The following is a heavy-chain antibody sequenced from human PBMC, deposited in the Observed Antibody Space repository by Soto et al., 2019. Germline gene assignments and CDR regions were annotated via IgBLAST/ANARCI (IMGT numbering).Heavy chain of an antibody. J-gene: IGHJ4*02. Sequence: QVQLVQSGTVVQRRGSSVKVSCQASGGTFSSHGMAWVRQAPGQGLEWMGGIIPTFGTPTYAPKFQGRVTITADKSTNTAYMGLSSLRSEDTGVYYCASERSAQYFDFWGQGTLITVSS. CDR2: IIPTFGTP. D-gene: IGHD1-26*01. CDR3: ASERSAQYFDF. V-gene: IGHV1-69*06. CDR1: GGTFSSHG.